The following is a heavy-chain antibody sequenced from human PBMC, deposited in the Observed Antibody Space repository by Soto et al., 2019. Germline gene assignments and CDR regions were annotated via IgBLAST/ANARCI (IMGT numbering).Heavy chain of an antibody. Sequence: QVQLQQSVPRLVKPSETLSLTCTVASGPDRSHNWGWIRQPPGRGLEWLGYVYYTGDTAYNPSLRGRVTISADTSTNNISLTLNSVTAADTAVYYCVRQGIDYLHGLVDVWGQGTTVSVSS. D-gene: IGHD4-17*01. CDR1: SGPDRSHN. CDR3: VRQGIDYLHGLVDV. CDR2: VYYTGDT. V-gene: IGHV4-59*08. J-gene: IGHJ6*02.